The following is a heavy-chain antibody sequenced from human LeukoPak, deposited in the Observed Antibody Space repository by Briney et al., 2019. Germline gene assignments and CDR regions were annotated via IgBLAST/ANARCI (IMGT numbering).Heavy chain of an antibody. D-gene: IGHD5-18*01. V-gene: IGHV1-3*01. CDR3: ARRGYSYGNFDY. CDR1: GYTFTSYA. Sequence: ASVKVSCKASGYTFTSYAMHWVRQAPGQRLEWMGWINAGNGNTKYSQKFQGRVTITADESTSTAYMELSSLRSEDTAVYYCARRGYSYGNFDYWGQGTLVTVSS. CDR2: INAGNGNT. J-gene: IGHJ4*02.